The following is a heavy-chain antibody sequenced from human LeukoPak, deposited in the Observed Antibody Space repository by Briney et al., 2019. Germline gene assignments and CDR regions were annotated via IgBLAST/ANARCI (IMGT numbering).Heavy chain of an antibody. CDR2: FDPEDGET. CDR1: GYTLTELS. V-gene: IGHV1-24*01. J-gene: IGHJ3*02. Sequence: ASVKVSCKVSGYTLTELSMHWVRQAPGKGLEWMGGFDPEDGETIYAQKFQGRVTMTEDTSTDTAYMELSNLRSEDTAVYYCATAGRELLLIPPIDAFDIWGQGTMVTVSS. D-gene: IGHD2-15*01. CDR3: ATAGRELLLIPPIDAFDI.